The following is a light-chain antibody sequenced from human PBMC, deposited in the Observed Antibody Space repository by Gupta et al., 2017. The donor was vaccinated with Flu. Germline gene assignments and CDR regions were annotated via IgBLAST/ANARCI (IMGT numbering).Light chain of an antibody. CDR1: QAISKY. CDR3: QQYDNLPRT. Sequence: SLSASVGDRVTITCQASQAISKYLNWYQQKPGKAPKFLIYDASNLETGVPSRFSGSGSGTDFTFTISSLQPEDIATYYCQQYDNLPRTFG. J-gene: IGKJ1*01. V-gene: IGKV1-33*01. CDR2: DAS.